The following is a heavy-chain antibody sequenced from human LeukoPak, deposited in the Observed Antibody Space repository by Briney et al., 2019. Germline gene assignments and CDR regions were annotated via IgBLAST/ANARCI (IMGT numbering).Heavy chain of an antibody. CDR1: GFTFSRYA. D-gene: IGHD1-26*01. CDR2: VDDSGTHT. V-gene: IGHV3-64*02. Sequence: PGGSLRLSCAASGFTFSRYAMQWVRQAPDKRLEYVSGVDDSGTHTYYAESVKGRFTMSRDNSRDTLQMRSLRPEDTAVYYCARDGKAKNDYWGQGTLVTVST. J-gene: IGHJ4*02. CDR3: ARDGKAKNDY.